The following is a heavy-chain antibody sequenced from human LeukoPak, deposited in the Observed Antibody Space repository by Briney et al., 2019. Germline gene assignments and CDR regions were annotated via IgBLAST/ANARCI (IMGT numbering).Heavy chain of an antibody. V-gene: IGHV4-38-2*01. D-gene: IGHD2-21*02. CDR3: AKLKNDFSHYYYYYMDV. CDR2: TYHSGTA. J-gene: IGHJ6*03. CDR1: GYPISSGHY. Sequence: PSETLSLTCAVSGYPISSGHYWGWIRQPPGKGLEWIGSTYHSGTAYYNPSLKSRVTISVDTSKNQFSLNLSSVTAADTAVYYCAKLKNDFSHYYYYYMDVWGKGTTVTVSS.